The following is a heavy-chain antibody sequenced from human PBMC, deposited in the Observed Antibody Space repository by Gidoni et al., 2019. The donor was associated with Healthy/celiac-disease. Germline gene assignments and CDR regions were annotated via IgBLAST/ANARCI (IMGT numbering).Heavy chain of an antibody. D-gene: IGHD2-15*01. Sequence: EVQLLESGGGLVQPGGSLSLSCAASGFTFISYAMSWVRQAPGKGLEWVSAISDSGGGTYYADSVKGRFTISRDNSKNTLYLQMNSLRAEDTAVYYCAKGTIVVVRGHYYMDVWGKGTTVTVSS. CDR2: ISDSGGGT. V-gene: IGHV3-23*01. CDR1: GFTFISYA. J-gene: IGHJ6*03. CDR3: AKGTIVVVRGHYYMDV.